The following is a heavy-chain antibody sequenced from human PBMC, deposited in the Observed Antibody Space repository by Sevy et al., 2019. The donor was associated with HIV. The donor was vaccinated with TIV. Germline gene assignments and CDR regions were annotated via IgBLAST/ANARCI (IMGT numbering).Heavy chain of an antibody. D-gene: IGHD3-16*02. V-gene: IGHV3-15*01. J-gene: IGHJ3*02. Sequence: GGSLRLSCAASGFSFRETWMSWVRQGPGKGLELVGRIKSKSDGGTKDYAAPVKGRFTISRDDSKTTLYLQMNSLKTEDTAMYYCTTKGYHGGFDIWGQGTMVTVSS. CDR3: TTKGYHGGFDI. CDR1: GFSFRETW. CDR2: IKSKSDGGTK.